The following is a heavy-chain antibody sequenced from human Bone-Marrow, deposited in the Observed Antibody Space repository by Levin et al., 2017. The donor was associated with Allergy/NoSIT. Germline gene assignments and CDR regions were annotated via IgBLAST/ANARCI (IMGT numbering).Heavy chain of an antibody. CDR1: GYTFSKYW. CDR2: IYPGDSDI. D-gene: IGHD2-21*01. J-gene: IGHJ3*02. Sequence: GGSLRLSCKGFGYTFSKYWIGWVRQLPGKGLEWMGIIYPGDSDITYSPSFQGQVTISAAKSISTAYLQWRSLEASDTAIYYVARHSIANWAPDVVDMWGQGTMVSVSS. V-gene: IGHV5-51*01. CDR3: ARHSIANWAPDVVDM.